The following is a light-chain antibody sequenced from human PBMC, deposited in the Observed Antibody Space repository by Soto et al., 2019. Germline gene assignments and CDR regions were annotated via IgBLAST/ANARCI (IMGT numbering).Light chain of an antibody. Sequence: EIVLTQSPGTLSLSPGERATLSCRASQSVTSSYLAWYQQKPGQAPRLLMYGASSRATGIPDRFSGSGCGTDFTLTISRLEPEDFAVYYCQQYGSSPRFTFGPGTKVDIK. J-gene: IGKJ3*01. CDR1: QSVTSSY. V-gene: IGKV3-20*01. CDR2: GAS. CDR3: QQYGSSPRFT.